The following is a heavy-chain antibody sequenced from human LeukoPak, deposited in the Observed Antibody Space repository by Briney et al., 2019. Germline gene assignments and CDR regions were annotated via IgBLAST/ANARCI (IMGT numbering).Heavy chain of an antibody. J-gene: IGHJ5*02. D-gene: IGHD3-3*01. CDR2: INPSGGST. Sequence: ASVKVSCKASGYTFTSYYMHWVRQAPGQGLEWMGIINPSGGSTSYAQKFQGRVTMTRDTSTSTVYMELSSLRSEDTAVYYCARAGRSYYDFWSGPAQFDPWGQGTLVTVSS. CDR3: ARAGRSYYDFWSGPAQFDP. CDR1: GYTFTSYY. V-gene: IGHV1-46*01.